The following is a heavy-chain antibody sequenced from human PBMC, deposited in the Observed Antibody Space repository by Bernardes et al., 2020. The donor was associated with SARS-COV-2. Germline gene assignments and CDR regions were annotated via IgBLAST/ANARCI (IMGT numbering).Heavy chain of an antibody. CDR2: INHSGST. CDR3: ARGRGGYGQLYYYYGMDV. Sequence: SETLSLTCAVYGGSFSGYYWSWIRQPPGKGLEWIGEINHSGSTNYNPSLKSRVTISVDTSKNQFSLKLSSVTAADTAVYYCARGRGGYGQLYYYYGMDVWGQGTTVTVSS. V-gene: IGHV4-34*01. D-gene: IGHD5-12*01. J-gene: IGHJ6*02. CDR1: GGSFSGYY.